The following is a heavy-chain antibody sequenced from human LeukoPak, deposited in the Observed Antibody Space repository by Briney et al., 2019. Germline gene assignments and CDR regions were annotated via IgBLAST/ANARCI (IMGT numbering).Heavy chain of an antibody. D-gene: IGHD3-10*02. Sequence: GGSLRLSCAASGFTFSSYGMHWVRQAPGKGLDWVAFIRYDGNNKYYADSVKGRFTISRDNAKNSLYLQMNSLRAEDTAVYYCAELGITMIGGVWGKGTTVTISS. J-gene: IGHJ6*04. CDR1: GFTFSSYG. CDR2: IRYDGNNK. CDR3: AELGITMIGGV. V-gene: IGHV3-30*02.